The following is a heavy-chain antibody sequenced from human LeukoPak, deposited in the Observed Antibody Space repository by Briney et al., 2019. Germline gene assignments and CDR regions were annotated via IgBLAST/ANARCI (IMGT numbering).Heavy chain of an antibody. D-gene: IGHD2-2*01. J-gene: IGHJ4*02. CDR2: ISYDGSNK. Sequence: GGSLRLSCAASGFTFSSYAMHWVRQAPGKGLEWVAVISYDGSNKYYADSVKGRFTISKDNSKNTLYLQMNSLRAEDTAVYYCARDLCSSTSCYFDYWGQGTLVTVSS. CDR3: ARDLCSSTSCYFDY. V-gene: IGHV3-30*04. CDR1: GFTFSSYA.